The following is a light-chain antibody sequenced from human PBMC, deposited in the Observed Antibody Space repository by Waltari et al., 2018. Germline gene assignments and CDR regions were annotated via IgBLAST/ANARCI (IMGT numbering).Light chain of an antibody. J-gene: IGLJ3*02. CDR3: LSFDNTLWV. CDR1: RGSIDSNY. CDR2: DDY. V-gene: IGLV6-57*01. Sequence: FMLTQPHSVSESPGKTVTISCTRTRGSIDSNYVQWYQQRPGRSPPTVIYDDYQRPSGVPTRFSASIDRASNSASLTIAGLTTEDEADYYCLSFDNTLWVFGGGTKLTVL.